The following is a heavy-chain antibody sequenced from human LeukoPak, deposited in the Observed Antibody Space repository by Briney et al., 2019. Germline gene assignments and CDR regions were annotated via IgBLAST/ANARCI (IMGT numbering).Heavy chain of an antibody. Sequence: TSETLSLTCAVYGGSFSGYYWSWIRQPPGKGLEWIGEINHSGSTNYNPSLKSRVTISVDTSKNQFSLRLSSVTAADTADYYCARDDGSRYYYFDYWGQGILVTVSS. V-gene: IGHV4-34*01. D-gene: IGHD3-22*01. J-gene: IGHJ4*02. CDR3: ARDDGSRYYYFDY. CDR1: GGSFSGYY. CDR2: INHSGST.